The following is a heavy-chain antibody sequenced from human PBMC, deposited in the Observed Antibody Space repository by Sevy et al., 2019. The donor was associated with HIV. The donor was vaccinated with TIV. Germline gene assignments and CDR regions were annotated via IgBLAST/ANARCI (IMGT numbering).Heavy chain of an antibody. V-gene: IGHV4-39*01. D-gene: IGHD6-19*01. CDR1: GASISSSGYY. CDR2: INYSGST. CDR3: AGPTLTYSSGWSYYDS. J-gene: IGHJ4*02. Sequence: SETLSLTCTVSGASISSSGYYWGWIRQPPRKGLEWLASINYSGSTFYNPSLKSRVTISSDTSKNQFSLKLNSVTAADTAIYYCAGPTLTYSSGWSYYDSWGQGTVVTVSS.